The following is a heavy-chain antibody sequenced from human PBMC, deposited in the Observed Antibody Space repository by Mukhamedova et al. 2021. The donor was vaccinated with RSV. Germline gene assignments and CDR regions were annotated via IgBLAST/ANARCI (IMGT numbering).Heavy chain of an antibody. Sequence: EWVANVRQDGSEKYYVDPVKGRFTISRDNAKNSLYLEMNSLRAEDTATYYCARGQWLAFRGPGTLVTVSS. CDR3: ARGQWLAF. CDR2: VRQDGSEK. V-gene: IGHV3-7*03. J-gene: IGHJ4*02. D-gene: IGHD6-19*01.